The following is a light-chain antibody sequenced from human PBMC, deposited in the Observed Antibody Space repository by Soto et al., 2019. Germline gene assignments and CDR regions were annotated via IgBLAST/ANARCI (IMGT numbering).Light chain of an antibody. CDR2: GSS. V-gene: IGKV3-20*01. CDR3: QQYGSAPRT. CDR1: QGIDTTY. J-gene: IGKJ1*01. Sequence: EIVLTQSTGTLSLFPGERATFSCRASQGIDTTYLAWYQQKPGQAPRLLIYGSSSRATGIPDRFSGSGSGRDFTLTISRLEPEDSAVYYCQQYGSAPRTFGQGTKVEIK.